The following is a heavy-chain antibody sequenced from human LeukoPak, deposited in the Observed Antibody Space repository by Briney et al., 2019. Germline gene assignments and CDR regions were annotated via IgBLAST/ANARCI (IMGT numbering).Heavy chain of an antibody. D-gene: IGHD6-19*01. CDR2: ISDSGGST. CDR1: RFTFSSYA. V-gene: IGHV3-23*01. J-gene: IGHJ4*02. Sequence: GGSLRLSCAASRFTFSSYAMSWVRQAPGKGLEWVSTISDSGGSTYYADSVKGRFTISRDNSKDTLFLQMNSLRAEDTAVYYRAKLTGVAAPGFWGQGTLVTVSS. CDR3: AKLTGVAAPGF.